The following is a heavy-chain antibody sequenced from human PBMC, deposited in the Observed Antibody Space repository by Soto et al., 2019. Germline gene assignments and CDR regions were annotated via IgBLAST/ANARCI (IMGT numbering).Heavy chain of an antibody. J-gene: IGHJ3*02. CDR1: GYSFTSYW. D-gene: IGHD3-22*01. Sequence: GESLKISCKGSGYSFTSYWIGWVRQMPGKGLEWMGIIYPGDSDTRYSPSFQGQVTISADKSISTAYLQWSSLKASDTAMYYCARLPYYYDSSGCHHAFDIWGQGTMVTVSS. CDR3: ARLPYYYDSSGCHHAFDI. CDR2: IYPGDSDT. V-gene: IGHV5-51*01.